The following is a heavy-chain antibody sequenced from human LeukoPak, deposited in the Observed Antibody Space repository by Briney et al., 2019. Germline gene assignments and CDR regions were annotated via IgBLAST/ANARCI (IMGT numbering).Heavy chain of an antibody. Sequence: GESLKISCKGSGYSFTNYWIGWVRQVPGKGLEWMGIIYPGDSDIRYSPSFQGQVTISADKSISTAYLQWSSLKASDTAVYYCARHGQLEQRPPFPFDYWGQGTLVTVSS. J-gene: IGHJ4*02. D-gene: IGHD1/OR15-1a*01. CDR2: IYPGDSDI. V-gene: IGHV5-51*01. CDR1: GYSFTNYW. CDR3: ARHGQLEQRPPFPFDY.